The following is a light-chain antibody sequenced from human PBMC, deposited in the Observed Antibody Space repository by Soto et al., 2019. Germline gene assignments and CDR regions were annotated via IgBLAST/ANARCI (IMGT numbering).Light chain of an antibody. Sequence: VLTQSPGTLSLSPGGSATLSCRASQNINNNYLAWYQHKPGQAPRLLMYDASLRATGVPDRFGGSGSGADFTLTISRLEPEDFAVYYCQQYGSSGTFGQGTKVDIK. CDR3: QQYGSSGT. CDR1: QNINNNY. CDR2: DAS. V-gene: IGKV3-20*01. J-gene: IGKJ1*01.